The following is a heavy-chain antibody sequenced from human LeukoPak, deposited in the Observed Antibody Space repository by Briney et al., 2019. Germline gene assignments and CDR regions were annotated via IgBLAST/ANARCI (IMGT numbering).Heavy chain of an antibody. D-gene: IGHD3-10*01. CDR1: GFTLSSYS. CDR2: ISSSGSTI. V-gene: IGHV3-48*01. Sequence: SGGSLRLSCAASGFTLSSYSMNWVRQAPGKGLEWVSYISSSGSTIYYADSVKGRFTISRDNAKNSLYLQMNSLRAEDAAVYYCARGYGSERKYFQHWGQGTLVTVSS. CDR3: ARGYGSERKYFQH. J-gene: IGHJ1*01.